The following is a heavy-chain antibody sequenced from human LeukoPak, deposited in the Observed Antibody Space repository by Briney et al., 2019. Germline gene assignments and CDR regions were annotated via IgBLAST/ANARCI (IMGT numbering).Heavy chain of an antibody. J-gene: IGHJ3*02. D-gene: IGHD6-25*01. CDR2: IYYSGST. Sequence: SETLSLTCTVSGGSISTYYWIWIRQPPGKGLEWIGYIYYSGSTNYNPSLKSRVSISVDTSKNQLSLELSSVTPADTAVYYCARAGRGTGIAASPIWGQGTMVTVSS. CDR3: ARAGRGTGIAASPI. V-gene: IGHV4-59*01. CDR1: GGSISTYY.